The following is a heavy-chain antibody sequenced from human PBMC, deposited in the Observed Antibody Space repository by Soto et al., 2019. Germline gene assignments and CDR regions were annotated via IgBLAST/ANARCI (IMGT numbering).Heavy chain of an antibody. D-gene: IGHD6-13*01. CDR2: IYNSGST. CDR3: ARGEYSSSNNKRWVY. CDR1: AGSISGSSYS. V-gene: IGHV4-31*11. J-gene: IGHJ4*02. Sequence: PSETLSITCAVSAGSISGSSYSWSWIRQQPGKSLEWIGYIYNSGSTYYNPSLKSRVTISVDTSKNKFSLKLSSVTAADTAVYYCARGEYSSSNNKRWVYWGQGTLVTVSS.